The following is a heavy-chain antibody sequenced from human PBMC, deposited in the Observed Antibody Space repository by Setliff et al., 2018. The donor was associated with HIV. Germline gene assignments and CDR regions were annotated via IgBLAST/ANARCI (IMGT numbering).Heavy chain of an antibody. CDR2: ISSSSSTI. CDR1: GFTFSSYS. CDR3: ARETRPGLTRSGFDY. D-gene: IGHD1-1*01. V-gene: IGHV3-48*01. Sequence: GGSLRLSCAASGFTFSSYSMNWVRQAPGKGLEWVSYISSSSSTIYYADSVKGRFTISSDNAKNSLYLQMNSLRAEDTAVYYCARETRPGLTRSGFDYWGQGTLVTVSS. J-gene: IGHJ4*02.